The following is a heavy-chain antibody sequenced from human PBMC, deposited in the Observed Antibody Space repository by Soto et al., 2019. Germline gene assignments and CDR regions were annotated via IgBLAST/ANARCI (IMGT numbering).Heavy chain of an antibody. J-gene: IGHJ4*02. CDR3: ARDESYYYGSGSLDHFDY. V-gene: IGHV3-48*03. Sequence: GGSLRLSCAASGFTFSSYEMNWVRQAPGKGLEWVSYIGSSGTTIYYADSVKGRFTISRDNAKNSPYLQMNSLRAEDTAVYYCARDESYYYGSGSLDHFDYWGQGTLVTVSS. CDR2: IGSSGTTI. CDR1: GFTFSSYE. D-gene: IGHD3-10*01.